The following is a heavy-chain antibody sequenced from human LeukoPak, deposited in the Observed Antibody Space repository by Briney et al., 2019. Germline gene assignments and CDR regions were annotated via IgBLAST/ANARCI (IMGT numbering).Heavy chain of an antibody. V-gene: IGHV4-39*07. D-gene: IGHD2-15*01. CDR1: GDSIFSTTYY. J-gene: IGHJ4*02. CDR2: IYYSGST. Sequence: PPETLSLTCTVSGDSIFSTTYYWGWIRQPPGKGLEWIGSIYYSGSTYYNPSLKSRVTISVDTSKNQFSLKLSSVTAADTAVYYCAREKPLLVAATGMGVVYWGQGTLVTVSS. CDR3: AREKPLLVAATGMGVVY.